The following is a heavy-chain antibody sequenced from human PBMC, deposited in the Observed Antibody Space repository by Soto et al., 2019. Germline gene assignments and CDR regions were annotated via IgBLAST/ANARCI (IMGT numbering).Heavy chain of an antibody. D-gene: IGHD3-10*01. CDR3: ARSRSGAVADSFDF. J-gene: IGHJ4*02. V-gene: IGHV3-30*04. CDR2: ISRDGTNK. Sequence: QVQVVEPGGGVVQPGRSLRLSCAASGFTFSRYAIHWVRQAPGKGLEWVAVISRDGTNKYYVDSVKGRFTISRDNSRNTLYLQMNSLRHEDAAVYYCARSRSGAVADSFDFWGQGTLVTVSS. CDR1: GFTFSRYA.